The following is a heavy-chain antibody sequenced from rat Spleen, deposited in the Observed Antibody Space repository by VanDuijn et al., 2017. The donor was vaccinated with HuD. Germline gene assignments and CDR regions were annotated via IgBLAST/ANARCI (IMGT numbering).Heavy chain of an antibody. CDR3: ARADIASVSTDGI. V-gene: IGHV2-13*01. J-gene: IGHJ2*01. CDR2: IWGNGNT. D-gene: IGHD1-11*01. Sequence: QVQLKESGPGLVQPSQTLSLTCTVSGFSLSSYGVIWVRQPPGKGLEWMGVIWGNGNTNYNSALKSRLSISRDTSKSHGYLKMNSLQTGDTATYDCARADIASVSTDGIWSQGVMVTVSS. CDR1: GFSLSSYG.